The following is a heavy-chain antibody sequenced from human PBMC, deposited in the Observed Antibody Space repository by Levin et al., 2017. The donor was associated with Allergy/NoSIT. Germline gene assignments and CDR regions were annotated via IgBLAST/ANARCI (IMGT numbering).Heavy chain of an antibody. CDR1: GYTFTSYD. J-gene: IGHJ3*02. Sequence: ASVKVSCKASGYTFTSYDINWVRQATGQGLEWMGWMNPNSGNTGYAQKFQGRVTMTRNTSISTAYMELSSLRSEDTAVYYWARGCGGDCYPADAFDIWGQGTMVTVSS. V-gene: IGHV1-8*01. CDR2: MNPNSGNT. CDR3: ARGCGGDCYPADAFDI. D-gene: IGHD2-21*02.